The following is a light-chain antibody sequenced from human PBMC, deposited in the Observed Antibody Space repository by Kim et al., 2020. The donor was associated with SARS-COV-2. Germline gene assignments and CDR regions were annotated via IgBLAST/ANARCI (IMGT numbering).Light chain of an antibody. CDR3: QKYNGAPWT. V-gene: IGKV1-27*01. Sequence: ASVGDRVTITCRASQDISNYLAWYQQKPGKVPNVLIYGASALQSGVPSRISGSGSGTDFTLTISSLQPEDVATYYCQKYNGAPWTFGQGTKVDIK. CDR2: GAS. CDR1: QDISNY. J-gene: IGKJ1*01.